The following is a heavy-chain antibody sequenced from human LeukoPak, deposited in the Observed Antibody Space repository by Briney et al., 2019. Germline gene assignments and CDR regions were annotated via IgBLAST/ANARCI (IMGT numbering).Heavy chain of an antibody. CDR2: IRSKANSYAT. CDR3: STYYGDDAFDI. V-gene: IGHV3-73*01. D-gene: IGHD3-10*01. CDR1: GFTFCGSA. Sequence: GGSLRLSCAASGFTFCGSAMHWVRQASGKGLEWVGRIRSKANSYATAYGVSVKGRFTISRDDSKNTAYLQMNSLRTEDTAVYYCSTYYGDDAFDIWGQGTMVTVSS. J-gene: IGHJ3*02.